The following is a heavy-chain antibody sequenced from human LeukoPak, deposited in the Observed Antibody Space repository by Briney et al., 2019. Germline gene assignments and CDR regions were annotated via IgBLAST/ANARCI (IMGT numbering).Heavy chain of an antibody. D-gene: IGHD6-19*01. CDR3: AREGGGYSSGWFEAFDI. V-gene: IGHV4-59*01. CDR2: IYYSGST. Sequence: SETLSLTYTVSGGSISSYYWSWIRQPPGKGLEWIGYIYYSGSTNYNPSLKSRVTISVDTSKNQFSLKLSSVTAADTAVYYCAREGGGYSSGWFEAFDIWGQGTMVTVSS. CDR1: GGSISSYY. J-gene: IGHJ3*02.